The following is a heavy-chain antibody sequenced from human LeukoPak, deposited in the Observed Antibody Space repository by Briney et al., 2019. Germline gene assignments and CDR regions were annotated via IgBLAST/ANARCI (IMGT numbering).Heavy chain of an antibody. D-gene: IGHD2-15*01. J-gene: IGHJ4*02. CDR2: INPSGGST. CDR3: ARDRSRPTFLDY. CDR1: GYTFTSYY. Sequence: ASVTVSCTASGYTFTSYYMHWVRQAPGQGLEWMGIINPSGGSTSYAQKFQGRVTMTRDTSTSTVYMELSSLRSEDTAVYYCARDRSRPTFLDYWGQGTLVTVSS. V-gene: IGHV1-46*01.